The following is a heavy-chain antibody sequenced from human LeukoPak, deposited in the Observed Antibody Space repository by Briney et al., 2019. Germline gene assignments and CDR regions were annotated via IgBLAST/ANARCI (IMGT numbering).Heavy chain of an antibody. CDR3: ARGSYDYVWGSYRPDDAFDI. D-gene: IGHD3-16*02. CDR1: GGSISSTDYY. J-gene: IGHJ3*02. V-gene: IGHV4-39*07. Sequence: SETLSLTCSVSGGSISSTDYYWGWIRQPPGKGLEWIGSIYYTGSTFYNPSLKSRVTISADTSKNQLSLKLSSVTAADTAVYYCARGSYDYVWGSYRPDDAFDIWGQGTMVTVSS. CDR2: IYYTGST.